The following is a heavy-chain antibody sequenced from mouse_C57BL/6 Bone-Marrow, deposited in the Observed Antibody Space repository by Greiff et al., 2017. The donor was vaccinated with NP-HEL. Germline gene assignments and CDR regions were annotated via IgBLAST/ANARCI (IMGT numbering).Heavy chain of an antibody. Sequence: VQLKQSGPVLVKPGASVKMSCKASGYTFTDYYMNWVKQSHGKSLEWIGVINPYNGGTSYNQKFKGKATLTVDKSSSTAYMELNSLTSEDSAVYYCARRGGSSFDYWGQGTTLTVSS. V-gene: IGHV1-19*01. CDR3: ARRGGSSFDY. D-gene: IGHD1-1*01. CDR2: INPYNGGT. J-gene: IGHJ2*01. CDR1: GYTFTDYY.